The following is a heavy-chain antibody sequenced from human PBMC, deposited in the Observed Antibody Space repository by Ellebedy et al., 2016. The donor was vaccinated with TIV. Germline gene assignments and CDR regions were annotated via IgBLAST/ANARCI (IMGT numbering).Heavy chain of an antibody. J-gene: IGHJ4*02. CDR2: IYWDDDK. D-gene: IGHD4-23*01. CDR3: AHRVETVDGFDY. V-gene: IGHV2-5*02. Sequence: SGPTLVKPTQTLTLTCTFSGFSLGTSGVGVGWIRQPPGKALEWLALIYWDDDKRYSPSLKSRLTITKDTSKNQVVLTMTNMDPVDTATYYCAHRVETVDGFDYWGQGTLVTVSS. CDR1: GFSLGTSGVG.